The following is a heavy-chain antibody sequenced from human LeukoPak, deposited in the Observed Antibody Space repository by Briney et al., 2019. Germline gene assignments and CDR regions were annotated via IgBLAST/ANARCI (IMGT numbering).Heavy chain of an antibody. Sequence: SETLSLTCIVSGGSISSSSYYWGWIRQPPGKGLEWIGCIYYSGTTYYNPSLRSRVTISVDTSKNQFSLKLSSVTAADTAVYYCARTYGDYSFAFDYWGQETLVTVSS. V-gene: IGHV4-39*07. CDR3: ARTYGDYSFAFDY. CDR2: IYYSGTT. J-gene: IGHJ4*02. D-gene: IGHD4-17*01. CDR1: GGSISSSSYY.